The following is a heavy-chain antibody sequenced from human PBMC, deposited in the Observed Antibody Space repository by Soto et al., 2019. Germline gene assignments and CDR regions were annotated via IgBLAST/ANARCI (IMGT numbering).Heavy chain of an antibody. V-gene: IGHV4-34*01. Sequence: SETLSLTCAVYGGSFSGYYWSWIRQPPGKGLEWIGEINHSGSTNYNPSLKSRVTISVDTSKNQFSLKLSSVTAADTAVYYCVRGCLVYSNYVYSSSWYGMDVWGQGTTVTVSS. D-gene: IGHD6-13*01. CDR2: INHSGST. CDR3: VRGCLVYSNYVYSSSWYGMDV. CDR1: GGSFSGYY. J-gene: IGHJ6*02.